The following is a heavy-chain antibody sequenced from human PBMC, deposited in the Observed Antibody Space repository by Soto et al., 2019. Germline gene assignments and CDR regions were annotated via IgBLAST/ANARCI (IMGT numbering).Heavy chain of an antibody. CDR3: ARTSYCSGCSCLNYYYGMDV. CDR1: GYTFTGYY. Sequence: ASVKVSCKASGYTFTGYYMHWVRQAPGQGLEWMGWINPNSGGTNYAQKFQGWVTMTRDTSISTAYMELSRLRSDDTAVYYCARTSYCSGCSCLNYYYGMDVWGQGTTVTVSS. CDR2: INPNSGGT. J-gene: IGHJ6*02. V-gene: IGHV1-2*04. D-gene: IGHD2-15*01.